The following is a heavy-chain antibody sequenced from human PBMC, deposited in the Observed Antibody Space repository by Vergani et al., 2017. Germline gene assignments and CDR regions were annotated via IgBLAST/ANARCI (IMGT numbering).Heavy chain of an antibody. CDR3: ARADYDFWSGYSHYFDY. Sequence: QVQLQQWGAGLLKPSETLSLTCAVYGGSFSGYYWSWIRQPPGKGLECIGEINHSGSTNYNPSLKSRVTISVDTSKNQFSLKLSSVTAADTAVYYCARADYDFWSGYSHYFDYWGQGTLVTVSS. CDR1: GGSFSGYY. J-gene: IGHJ4*02. D-gene: IGHD3-3*01. CDR2: INHSGST. V-gene: IGHV4-34*01.